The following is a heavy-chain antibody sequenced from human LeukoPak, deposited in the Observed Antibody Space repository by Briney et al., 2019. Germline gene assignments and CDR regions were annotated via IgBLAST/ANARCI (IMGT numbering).Heavy chain of an antibody. CDR3: AKWKYSNSGIDDY. J-gene: IGHJ4*02. D-gene: IGHD6-6*01. Sequence: GGSLRLSCAASGFTFSSYAMSWDRQVPGKGLEWVSVISGSGDNTYYADSVKGRFTISRDNSKNMLYLQMNSLRAEDTAVYYCAKWKYSNSGIDDYWGQGTLVTVSS. V-gene: IGHV3-23*01. CDR1: GFTFSSYA. CDR2: ISGSGDNT.